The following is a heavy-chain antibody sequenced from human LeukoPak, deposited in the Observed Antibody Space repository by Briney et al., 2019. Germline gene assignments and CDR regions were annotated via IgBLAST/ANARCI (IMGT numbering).Heavy chain of an antibody. CDR1: GFSFSNYG. D-gene: IGHD2-15*01. V-gene: IGHV3-30*02. J-gene: IGHJ6*02. CDR2: IQSDGSKT. CDR3: AKRYCKSATCRSDMDA. Sequence: GGSLRLSCAASGFSFSNYGMHWVRQAPGKGLEWVALIQSDGSKTYSADSVKGRFTISRDNLRNTLYLQMNRLRPEDTAVYYCAKRYCKSATCRSDMDAWGQGTTVTVSS.